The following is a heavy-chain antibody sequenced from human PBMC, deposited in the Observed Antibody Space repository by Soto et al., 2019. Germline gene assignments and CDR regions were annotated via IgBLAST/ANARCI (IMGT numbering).Heavy chain of an antibody. J-gene: IGHJ4*02. CDR3: ARRRSLWYFDY. V-gene: IGHV4-34*01. CDR2: INHSGST. Sequence: SETLSLTCAVCGGSFSGYYWSWIRQPPGKGLEWIGEINHSGSTNYNPSLKSRVTISVDTSKNQFSLKLSSVTAADTAVYYCARRRSLWYFDYWGQGTLVTVSS. D-gene: IGHD3-16*02. CDR1: GGSFSGYY.